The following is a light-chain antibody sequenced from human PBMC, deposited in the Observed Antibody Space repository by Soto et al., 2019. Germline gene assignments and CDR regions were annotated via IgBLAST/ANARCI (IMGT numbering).Light chain of an antibody. V-gene: IGKV3-15*01. Sequence: EIVMTQSPATLSVSPGERATLSCRASQSVSSNLAWYQQKPGQAPRLLIYGASTRATGIPARFSGSGSGTEFTLTICSLQSEDFAVYYCPQYNNWPLTFGGGTKVEIK. J-gene: IGKJ4*01. CDR2: GAS. CDR3: PQYNNWPLT. CDR1: QSVSSN.